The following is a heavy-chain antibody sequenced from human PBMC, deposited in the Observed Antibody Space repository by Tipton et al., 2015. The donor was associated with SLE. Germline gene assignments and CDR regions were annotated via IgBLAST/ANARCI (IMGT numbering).Heavy chain of an antibody. Sequence: TLSLTCTVSGGSISSNNFFWSWLRLHPGKGLEGIGYIYYSGSAIYNPTLKSRVTMSVDTSKNQFYMRLTSATAADTAVYYCAREVITINYYDAFDMWGQGTMVTVFS. D-gene: IGHD2-21*01. CDR1: GGSISSNNFF. CDR2: IYYSGSA. CDR3: AREVITINYYDAFDM. V-gene: IGHV4-31*03. J-gene: IGHJ3*02.